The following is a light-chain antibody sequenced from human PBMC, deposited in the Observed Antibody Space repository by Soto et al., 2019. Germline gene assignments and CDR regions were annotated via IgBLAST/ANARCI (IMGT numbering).Light chain of an antibody. CDR3: QQYGRSPMFT. V-gene: IGKV3-20*01. CDR1: KSVSSNY. J-gene: IGKJ2*01. CDR2: GAS. Sequence: ETVLTQSPGTLSLSPGERATLYCRASKSVSSNYLAWYQQKPGQAPRLLIYGASRGAAGIPDRFSGSGSGTDFTLTISRLEPEDFAVYFCQQYGRSPMFTFGQGTKVDIK.